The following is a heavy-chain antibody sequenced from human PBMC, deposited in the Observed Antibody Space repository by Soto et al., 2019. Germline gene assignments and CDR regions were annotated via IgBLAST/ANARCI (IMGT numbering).Heavy chain of an antibody. D-gene: IGHD3-3*01. V-gene: IGHV4-59*01. J-gene: IGHJ6*02. Sequence: QVQLQESGPGLVKPSETLSLTCTVSGGSISSYYWSWIRQPPGKGLEWIGYIYCSGSTNYNPSLKSRVTISVDTSKNQFSLKLSSVTAADTAVYYCARERLEWLLTDYYYYGMDVWGQGTTVTVSS. CDR1: GGSISSYY. CDR2: IYCSGST. CDR3: ARERLEWLLTDYYYYGMDV.